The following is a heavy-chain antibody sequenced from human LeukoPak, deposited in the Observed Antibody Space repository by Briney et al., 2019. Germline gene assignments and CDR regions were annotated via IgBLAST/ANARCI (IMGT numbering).Heavy chain of an antibody. CDR1: GGSISSYF. V-gene: IGHV4-59*01. J-gene: IGHJ4*02. D-gene: IGHD5-12*01. Sequence: PSETLSLSCTVSGGSISSYFWSWIRQPPGKGLEWIGYIYYSGSTNYNPSLKSRVTISVDTSTNQFSLKLSSVTAADTAVYYCAGRGYSGYDPGHWGQEPLVPVSS. CDR2: IYYSGST. CDR3: AGRGYSGYDPGH.